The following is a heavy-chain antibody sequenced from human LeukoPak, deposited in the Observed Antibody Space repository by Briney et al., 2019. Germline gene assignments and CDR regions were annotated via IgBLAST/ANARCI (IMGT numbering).Heavy chain of an antibody. Sequence: GGSPRLSCVASGFTFSSYAMSWVRQAPGKGLEWVSAISGSGGSTYYADSVKGRFTISRDNSKNTLYLQMNSLRAEDTAVYYCASLFWDSSGYYPPDAFDIWGQGTMVTVSS. CDR1: GFTFSSYA. V-gene: IGHV3-23*01. D-gene: IGHD3-22*01. CDR2: ISGSGGST. J-gene: IGHJ3*02. CDR3: ASLFWDSSGYYPPDAFDI.